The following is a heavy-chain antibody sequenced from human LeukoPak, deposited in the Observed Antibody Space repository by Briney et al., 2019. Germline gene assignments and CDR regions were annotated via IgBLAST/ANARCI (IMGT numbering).Heavy chain of an antibody. V-gene: IGHV3-23*01. J-gene: IGHJ4*02. CDR1: GFTFNSYS. Sequence: PGGSLRLSCTASGFTFNSYSMTWARPAPGMGLEWVSAIFGNGRTTYYADSVKGRFTISRDNSKNTLYLQMNSLRAEDTAVYYCARGRYDWNDVGYFDYWGQGTLVSVSS. CDR3: ARGRYDWNDVGYFDY. D-gene: IGHD1-1*01. CDR2: IFGNGRTT.